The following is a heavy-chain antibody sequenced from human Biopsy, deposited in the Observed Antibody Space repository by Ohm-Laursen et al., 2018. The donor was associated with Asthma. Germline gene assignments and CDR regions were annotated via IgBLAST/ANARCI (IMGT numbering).Heavy chain of an antibody. D-gene: IGHD6-19*01. CDR3: ARCQVGYSSGWSLLLKKIYYSGMDV. CDR1: GGTFSNFA. V-gene: IGHV1-69*13. Sequence: GASVKVSCKVPGGTFSNFAISWVRQAPGQGLEWLGGIMTVFGTTNYAQKFQGRVTITADESTSTAYMEVPSLRSEDTAIYYCARCQVGYSSGWSLLLKKIYYSGMDVWGQGTAVTVSS. J-gene: IGHJ6*02. CDR2: IMTVFGTT.